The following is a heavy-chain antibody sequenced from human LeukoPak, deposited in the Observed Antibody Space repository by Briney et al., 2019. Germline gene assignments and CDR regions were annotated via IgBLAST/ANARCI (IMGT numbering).Heavy chain of an antibody. CDR1: GFTFSSYA. V-gene: IGHV3-23*01. J-gene: IGHJ4*02. CDR2: ISGSGGST. Sequence: GGSLRLSCAASGFTFSSYAMSWVRQAPGKGLEWVSAISGSGGSTYYADSVKGRFTISRDNSKNTLYLQMNSLRAEDTAVYYCAKFLRYYYDSSGYHYFDYWGQGTLVTVSS. D-gene: IGHD3-22*01. CDR3: AKFLRYYYDSSGYHYFDY.